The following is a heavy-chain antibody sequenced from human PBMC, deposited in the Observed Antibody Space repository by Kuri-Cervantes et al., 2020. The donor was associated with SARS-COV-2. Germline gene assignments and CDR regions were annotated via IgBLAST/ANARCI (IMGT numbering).Heavy chain of an antibody. J-gene: IGHJ4*02. CDR3: ALDPRVRSRPLSY. Sequence: SVKVSCKASGGTFSSCAISWVRQAPGQGLEWMGRIIPILGTANYAQKFQGRVTITADKSTSTAYMELSSLRSEDTAVYYCALDPRVRSRPLSYWGQGTLVTVSS. D-gene: IGHD1-1*01. CDR2: IIPILGTA. V-gene: IGHV1-69*04. CDR1: GGTFSSCA.